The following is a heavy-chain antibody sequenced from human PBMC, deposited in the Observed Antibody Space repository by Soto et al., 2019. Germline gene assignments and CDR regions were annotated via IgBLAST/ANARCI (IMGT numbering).Heavy chain of an antibody. Sequence: QVQLQESGPGLVKPSQTLSLTCTVSGGSISSGGYYWSWIRQHPGKGLEWIGYIYYSGSTYYNPSLKSRVTISVVTSKNQCSLKLSSVTAADTAVYYCAREILGYCSSTSCYSWFDPWGQGTLVTVSS. CDR2: IYYSGST. D-gene: IGHD2-2*02. CDR1: GGSISSGGYY. V-gene: IGHV4-31*03. CDR3: AREILGYCSSTSCYSWFDP. J-gene: IGHJ5*02.